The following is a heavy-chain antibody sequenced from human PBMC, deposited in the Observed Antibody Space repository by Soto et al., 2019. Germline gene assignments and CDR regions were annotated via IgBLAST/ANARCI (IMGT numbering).Heavy chain of an antibody. CDR2: ISYDGSNK. Sequence: GGSLRLSCAASGFTFSSYGMHWVRQAPGKGLEWVAVISYDGSNKYYADSVKGRFTISRDNSKNTLYLQMNSLRAEDTAVYYCAKPLGITFGGVSDYWGQGTWVTVSS. CDR3: AKPLGITFGGVSDY. V-gene: IGHV3-30*18. J-gene: IGHJ4*02. D-gene: IGHD3-16*01. CDR1: GFTFSSYG.